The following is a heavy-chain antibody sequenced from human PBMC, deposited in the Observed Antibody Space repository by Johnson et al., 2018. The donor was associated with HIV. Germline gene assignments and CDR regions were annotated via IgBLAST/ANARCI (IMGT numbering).Heavy chain of an antibody. CDR3: TTPLDQFDWISSVWVAGHGFDI. V-gene: IGHV3-23*01. D-gene: IGHD3-9*01. J-gene: IGHJ3*02. CDR1: GFTFSSYA. CDR2: ISDSGGST. Sequence: VQLLESGGGLVQPGWSLRLSCAGSGFTFSSYAMSWVRQAPGKGLEWVSGISDSGGSTYYADSVKGRFTISRDNSKNTLFLQMNSLRTEDTAVYYCTTPLDQFDWISSVWVAGHGFDIWGHGTKVTVSS.